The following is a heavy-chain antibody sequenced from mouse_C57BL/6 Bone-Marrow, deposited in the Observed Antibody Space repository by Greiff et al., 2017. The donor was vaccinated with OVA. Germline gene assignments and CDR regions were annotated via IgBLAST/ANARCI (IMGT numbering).Heavy chain of an antibody. CDR3: AKPYGSSRAWFAY. CDR1: GYTFTSYG. V-gene: IGHV1-81*01. J-gene: IGHJ3*01. Sequence: QVQLQQSGAELARPGASVKLSCKASGYTFTSYGISWVKQRTGQGLEWIGEIYPRSGNTYYNEKFKGKATLTADKSSSTAYMELRRLASEDSAVYFCAKPYGSSRAWFAYWGQGTLVTVSA. D-gene: IGHD1-1*01. CDR2: IYPRSGNT.